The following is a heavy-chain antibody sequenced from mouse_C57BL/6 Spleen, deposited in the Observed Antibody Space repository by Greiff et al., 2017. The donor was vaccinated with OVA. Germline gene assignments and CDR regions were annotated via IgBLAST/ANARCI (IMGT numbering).Heavy chain of an antibody. J-gene: IGHJ2*01. CDR2: IYPGSGST. Sequence: QVQLQQPGAELVKPGASVKMSCKASGYTFTSYWITWVKQRPGQGLEWIGDIYPGSGSTNYNEKFKSKATLTVDTSSSTAYMQLSSLTSEDSAVYYCARKGNYDYGDLYPFDYWGQGTTLTVSS. V-gene: IGHV1-55*01. D-gene: IGHD2-4*01. CDR3: ARKGNYDYGDLYPFDY. CDR1: GYTFTSYW.